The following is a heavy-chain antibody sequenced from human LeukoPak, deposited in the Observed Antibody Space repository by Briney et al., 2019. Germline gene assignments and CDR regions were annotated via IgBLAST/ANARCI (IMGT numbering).Heavy chain of an antibody. CDR3: ARDPGITMVRGVIWSYGMDV. D-gene: IGHD3-10*01. Sequence: SETLSLTCTVSGGSISSYYWSWIRQPPGKGLEWIGYIYYSGSTNYNPSLKSRVTISVDTSKNQFSLKLSSVPAADTAVYYCARDPGITMVRGVIWSYGMDVWGKGTTVTVSS. V-gene: IGHV4-59*01. J-gene: IGHJ6*04. CDR1: GGSISSYY. CDR2: IYYSGST.